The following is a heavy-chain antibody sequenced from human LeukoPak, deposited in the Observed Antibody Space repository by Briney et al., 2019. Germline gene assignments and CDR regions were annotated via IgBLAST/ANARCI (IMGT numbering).Heavy chain of an antibody. CDR2: ISGSGGST. D-gene: IGHD4-17*01. CDR3: AKSYYGDYLNDAFDI. V-gene: IGHV3-23*01. Sequence: PGASLRLSYAASGFTFSSYAMSWVRQAPGKGLEWVSAISGSGGSTYYADSVKGRFTISRDNSKNTLYLQMNSLRAEDTAVYYCAKSYYGDYLNDAFDIWGQGTMVTVSS. J-gene: IGHJ3*02. CDR1: GFTFSSYA.